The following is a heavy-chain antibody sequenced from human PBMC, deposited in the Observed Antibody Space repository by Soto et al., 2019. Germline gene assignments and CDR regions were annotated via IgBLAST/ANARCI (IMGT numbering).Heavy chain of an antibody. CDR1: GGSISSYY. V-gene: IGHV4-59*01. CDR3: ARGTVDYDSSGYYYYGMDV. J-gene: IGHJ6*02. D-gene: IGHD3-22*01. Sequence: SETLSLTCTVSGGSISSYYWSWIRQPPGKGLEWIGYIYYSGSTNYNPSLKSRVTISVDTPKNQFSLKLSSVTAADTAVYYCARGTVDYDSSGYYYYGMDVWGQGTTVTVSS. CDR2: IYYSGST.